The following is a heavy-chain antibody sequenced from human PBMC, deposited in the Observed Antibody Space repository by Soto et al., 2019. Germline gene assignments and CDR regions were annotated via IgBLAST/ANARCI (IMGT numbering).Heavy chain of an antibody. J-gene: IGHJ4*02. Sequence: SETLSLTCAVSGGSISSGGYSSSWIRQPPGRGLEYIGYIFHSGSTYYNPSFESRVTISVDTSRNQFSLKLTSVTAADTAVYFCARLVYDTRLNYMYFDFWGPGTLVTVSS. CDR2: IFHSGST. V-gene: IGHV4-30-2*01. D-gene: IGHD3-10*01. CDR1: GGSISSGGYS. CDR3: ARLVYDTRLNYMYFDF.